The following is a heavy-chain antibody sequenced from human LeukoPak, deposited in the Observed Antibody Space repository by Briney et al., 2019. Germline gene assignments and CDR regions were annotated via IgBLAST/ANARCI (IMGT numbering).Heavy chain of an antibody. J-gene: IGHJ3*02. CDR2: IYPDDSDT. V-gene: IGHV5-51*01. CDR3: ATHSSGYYLDAFDI. Sequence: GESLKISCKASGYSFTTYWIGWVRQMPGKGLEWMGIIYPDDSDTRYSPSFQGQVTISADKSISTAYLQWSGLRASDTAMYYCATHSSGYYLDAFDIWGQGTMVTVSS. CDR1: GYSFTTYW. D-gene: IGHD3-22*01.